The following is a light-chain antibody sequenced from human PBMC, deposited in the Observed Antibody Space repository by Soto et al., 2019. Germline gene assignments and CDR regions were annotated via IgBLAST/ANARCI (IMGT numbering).Light chain of an antibody. CDR1: QGITNA. CDR2: GAS. Sequence: DIQMTQSPSSLSVSVGDRVTVTCRASQGITNALAWYQQKPGRVPKLLIYGASTLPSGVSSRFSGNESGTDFTLTISSLQPDDVATYYCQQYTSVPLTFGGGTNVEIK. J-gene: IGKJ4*01. CDR3: QQYTSVPLT. V-gene: IGKV1-27*01.